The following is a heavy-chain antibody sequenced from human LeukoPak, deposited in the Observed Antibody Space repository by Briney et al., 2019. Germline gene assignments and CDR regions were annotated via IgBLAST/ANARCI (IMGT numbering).Heavy chain of an antibody. V-gene: IGHV4-4*07. CDR1: GGSISSYY. CDR2: IYTSGST. CDR3: ARGAARPSGYYYYYMDV. D-gene: IGHD6-6*01. Sequence: SETLSLTCTVSGGSISSYYWSWIRQPAGKGLEWIGRIYTSGSTNYNPSLKSRVTMSVDTSKNQFSLKLSSVTAADTAVYYCARGAARPSGYYYYYMDVWGKGTTVTVSS. J-gene: IGHJ6*03.